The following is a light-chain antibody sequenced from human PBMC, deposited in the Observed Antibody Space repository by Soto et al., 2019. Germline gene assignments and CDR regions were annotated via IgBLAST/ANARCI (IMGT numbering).Light chain of an antibody. J-gene: IGLJ2*01. CDR1: SSDVGGYNY. CDR3: SSYTSDITLEV. Sequence: QSALTQPASVSGSPGQSITISCTGTSSDVGGYNYVSWYQQHPGKAPKLMIYAVSNRPSGVSNRFSGYKSGNTAALTISGLQAEDEAYYYCSSYTSDITLEVFGGGTKLTVL. CDR2: AVS. V-gene: IGLV2-14*01.